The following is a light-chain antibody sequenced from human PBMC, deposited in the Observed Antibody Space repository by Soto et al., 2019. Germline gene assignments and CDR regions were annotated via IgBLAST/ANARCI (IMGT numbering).Light chain of an antibody. CDR3: QQYGSSLVT. CDR1: QSVSSSY. CDR2: GAS. V-gene: IGKV3-20*01. J-gene: IGKJ3*01. Sequence: EIVLTQSPGTLSLSPGERATLSCRASQSVSSSYLAWYQQKPGQPPRLLIYGASSRATGIPDRFSGSGSGTDFSLTISRLEPEDYAVYYCQQYGSSLVTFGPGTKVDIK.